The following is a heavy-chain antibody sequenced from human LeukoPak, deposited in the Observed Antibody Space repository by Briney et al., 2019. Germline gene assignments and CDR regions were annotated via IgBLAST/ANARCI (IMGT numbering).Heavy chain of an antibody. J-gene: IGHJ4*02. V-gene: IGHV3-30*02. CDR3: AKSLPAASHLKPYYFDY. CDR1: GFTFSSYG. D-gene: IGHD2-2*01. Sequence: GGSLRLSCAASGFTFSSYGMHWVRQAPGKGLEWVAFIRYDGSNKYYADSVKGRFTISRDNSKNTLYLQMNSLRAEDTAVYYCAKSLPAASHLKPYYFDYWGQGTLVTVSS. CDR2: IRYDGSNK.